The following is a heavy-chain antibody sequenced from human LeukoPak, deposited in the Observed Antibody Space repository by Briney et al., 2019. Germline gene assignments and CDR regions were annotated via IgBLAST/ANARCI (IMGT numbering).Heavy chain of an antibody. J-gene: IGHJ4*02. CDR3: ASRAIAAPRKPFDY. Sequence: SETLSLTCAVHGGSFSGYYWSWIRQPPGKGLEWIGEINHSGSTNYNPSLKSRVTISVDTSKNQFSLKLSSVTAADTAVYYCASRAIAAPRKPFDYWGQGTLVTVSS. V-gene: IGHV4-34*01. D-gene: IGHD6-13*01. CDR2: INHSGST. CDR1: GGSFSGYY.